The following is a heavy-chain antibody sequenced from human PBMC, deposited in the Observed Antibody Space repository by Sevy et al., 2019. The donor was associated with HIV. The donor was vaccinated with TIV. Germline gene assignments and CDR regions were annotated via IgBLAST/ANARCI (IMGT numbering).Heavy chain of an antibody. CDR2: INHRGST. Sequence: SETLSLTCAVYGGSFSGDYWSWIRQPPGKGLEWIGEINHRGSTNYYPSLKSRVTISVDTSKNQFSLKLSSVTAADTAVYYCARASIAAPGAPFDYWGQGTLVTVSS. CDR1: GGSFSGDY. J-gene: IGHJ4*02. V-gene: IGHV4-34*01. D-gene: IGHD6-13*01. CDR3: ARASIAAPGAPFDY.